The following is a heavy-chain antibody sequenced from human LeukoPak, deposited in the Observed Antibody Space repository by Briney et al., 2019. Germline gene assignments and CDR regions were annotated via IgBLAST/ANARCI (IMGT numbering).Heavy chain of an antibody. D-gene: IGHD6-19*01. V-gene: IGHV3-33*05. CDR2: LVYDERSD. J-gene: IGHJ4*02. CDR1: GFPLSSYG. Sequence: GSTLRCSSAASGFPLSSYGMHWVRQAPGKGLEWVARLVYDERSDYANSVKGRFSISRDNSKNTLFLDMSDLRVEDTAVYYCARDLSAAFDFWGQGVLVTVSS. CDR3: ARDLSAAFDF.